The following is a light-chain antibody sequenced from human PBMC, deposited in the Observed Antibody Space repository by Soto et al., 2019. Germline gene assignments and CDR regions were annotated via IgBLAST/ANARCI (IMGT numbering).Light chain of an antibody. Sequence: EIVMTQSPATLYVSPGERVTFSCRASQSVTRNLAWYQHKPGQAPRLLISVASTGAAAIPARFSGSGSGTEFTLTINSLQSEDYAIYYCQQYDQWPVTFGGGTKVEIK. CDR2: VAS. J-gene: IGKJ4*01. V-gene: IGKV3-15*01. CDR3: QQYDQWPVT. CDR1: QSVTRN.